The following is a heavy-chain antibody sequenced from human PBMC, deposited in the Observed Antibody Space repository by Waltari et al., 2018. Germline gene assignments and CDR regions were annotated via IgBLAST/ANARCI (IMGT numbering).Heavy chain of an antibody. D-gene: IGHD2-2*01. Sequence: EVQLLESGGGLVQPGGSLRLSCAASGFTFSSYAMSWVRQAPGKGLGWVAAISGSGGSTYYADSVKGRFTISRDNSKNTLYLQRNSLRAEDTAVYYCANSRVRSGGMIDYWGQGTLVTVSS. CDR2: ISGSGGST. J-gene: IGHJ4*02. CDR3: ANSRVRSGGMIDY. V-gene: IGHV3-23*01. CDR1: GFTFSSYA.